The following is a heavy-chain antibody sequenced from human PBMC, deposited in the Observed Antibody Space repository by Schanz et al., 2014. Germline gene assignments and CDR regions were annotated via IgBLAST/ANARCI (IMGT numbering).Heavy chain of an antibody. CDR3: ARDFSAYVGNYFDY. J-gene: IGHJ4*02. CDR1: GYTFTSDS. D-gene: IGHD5-12*01. V-gene: IGHV1-69*09. Sequence: QVQLVQSGAEAKKPGASVKVSCKASGYTFTSDSMHWVRQAPGQGLEWMGMIIPILGIANYAQKYQGRVTITADRSTSTAYMELRSLRSDDTAVYYCARDFSAYVGNYFDYWGQGTLVTVSS. CDR2: IIPILGIA.